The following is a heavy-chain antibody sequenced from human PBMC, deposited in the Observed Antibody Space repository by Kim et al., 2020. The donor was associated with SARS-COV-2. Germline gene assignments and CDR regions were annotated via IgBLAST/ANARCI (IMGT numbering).Heavy chain of an antibody. V-gene: IGHV6-1*01. CDR3: AREDYGGDSRGFDY. CDR1: GDSVSSSSAA. Sequence: SQTLSLTCAISGDSVSSSSAAWNWVRQSPSRGLEWLGRTFYRSKWYNECALSVKSRITINPDTSKNQFSLQLNSVTPEDTAVYYCAREDYGGDSRGFDYWGQGTLVTVSP. D-gene: IGHD2-21*02. CDR2: TFYRSKWYN. J-gene: IGHJ4*02.